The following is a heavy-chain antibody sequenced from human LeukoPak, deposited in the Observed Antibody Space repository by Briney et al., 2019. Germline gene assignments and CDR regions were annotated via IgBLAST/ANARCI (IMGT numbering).Heavy chain of an antibody. CDR3: EINYGSGSYRFDY. Sequence: GASVKVSCKASGYIFTRYYMHWVRQAPGQGLEWMGGIIPIFGTANYAQKFQGRVTITADESTSTAYMELSSLRSEDTAVYYCEINYGSGSYRFDYWGQGTLVTVSS. D-gene: IGHD3-10*01. CDR2: IIPIFGTA. V-gene: IGHV1-69*13. J-gene: IGHJ4*02. CDR1: GYIFTRYY.